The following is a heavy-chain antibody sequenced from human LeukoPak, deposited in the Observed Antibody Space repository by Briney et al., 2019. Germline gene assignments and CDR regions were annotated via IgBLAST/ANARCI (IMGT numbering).Heavy chain of an antibody. D-gene: IGHD5-12*01. V-gene: IGHV4-59*01. J-gene: IGHJ4*02. CDR3: AKFSRWLPFEY. CDR2: IFHDGFT. Sequence: SETLSLTCTVSGGSISSYYWSWIRQSPEKGLEWIGHIFHDGFTDYNPSLMSRVSIFSDTPKNHFSLRLTSVTAADTAVYYCAKFSRWLPFEYWGQGALVTVSS. CDR1: GGSISSYY.